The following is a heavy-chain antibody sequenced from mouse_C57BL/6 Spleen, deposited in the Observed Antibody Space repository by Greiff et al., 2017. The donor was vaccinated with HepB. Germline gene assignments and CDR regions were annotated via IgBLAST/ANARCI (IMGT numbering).Heavy chain of an antibody. CDR3: AIEYSNYGTWFAY. J-gene: IGHJ3*01. Sequence: QVQLQQSGPELVKPGASVKISCKASGYAFSSSWMNWVKQRPGKGLEWIGRIYPGDGDTNYNGKFKGKATLTADKSSSTAYMQLSSLTSEDSAVYFCAIEYSNYGTWFAYWGQGTLVTVSA. V-gene: IGHV1-82*01. D-gene: IGHD2-5*01. CDR2: IYPGDGDT. CDR1: GYAFSSSW.